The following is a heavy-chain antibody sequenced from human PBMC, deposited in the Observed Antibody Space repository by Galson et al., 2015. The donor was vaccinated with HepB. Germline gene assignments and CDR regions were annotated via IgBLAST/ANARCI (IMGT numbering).Heavy chain of an antibody. J-gene: IGHJ6*04. Sequence: SLRLSCAASGFTFSSYAMSWVRQAPGKGLEWVSAISGSGGSTYYADSVKGRFAISRDNPKNTLYLQMNSLRAEDTAVYYCAKGELMVYGGMDVWGKGTTVTVSS. CDR2: ISGSGGST. CDR3: AKGELMVYGGMDV. CDR1: GFTFSSYA. D-gene: IGHD2-8*01. V-gene: IGHV3-23*01.